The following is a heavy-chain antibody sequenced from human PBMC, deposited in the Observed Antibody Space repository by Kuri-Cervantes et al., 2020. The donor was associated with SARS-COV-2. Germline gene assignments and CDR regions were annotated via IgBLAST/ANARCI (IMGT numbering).Heavy chain of an antibody. J-gene: IGHJ2*01. Sequence: GGSLRLSCAASGVTVSTYYMSWVRQAPGKGLEWVSIIYSGGTTYYDYSVKGRFTISRDNSKNTVNLQMNSLRGEDTALYYCARAGYSTGWFPDWYFDLWCRGTLVTVSS. CDR3: ARAGYSTGWFPDWYFDL. CDR1: GVTVSTYY. CDR2: IYSGGTT. D-gene: IGHD6-19*01. V-gene: IGHV3-53*01.